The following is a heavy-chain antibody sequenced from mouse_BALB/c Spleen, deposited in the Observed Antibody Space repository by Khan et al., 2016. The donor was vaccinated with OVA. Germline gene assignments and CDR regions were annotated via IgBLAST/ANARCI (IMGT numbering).Heavy chain of an antibody. J-gene: IGHJ1*01. Sequence: EVELVESGGDLVKPGGSLKLSCAASGLTFSIYAMSWVRQTPEKRLEWVASISTGGSTYYPDSVKGRFTISRDNARNILYLQMSSLRSEDTARYYCSRGDYHGRGYFDVWGAGTTVTVSS. CDR3: SRGDYHGRGYFDV. D-gene: IGHD1-2*01. CDR2: ISTGGST. CDR1: GLTFSIYA. V-gene: IGHV5-6-5*01.